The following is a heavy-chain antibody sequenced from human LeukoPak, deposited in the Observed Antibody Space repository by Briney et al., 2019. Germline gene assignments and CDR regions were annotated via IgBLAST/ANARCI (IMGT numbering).Heavy chain of an antibody. D-gene: IGHD1-26*01. CDR1: GGSINSYY. CDR3: ARHDRNSGRYYDFDY. V-gene: IGHV4-59*08. Sequence: SETLSLTCTVSGGSINSYYWSWIRQPLGKGLEWVGYIYYSGSTRYNPSLKSRVTMSVDTSKNQFSLKLTSVTAADTAVYYCARHDRNSGRYYDFDYWGQGTLVTVSS. J-gene: IGHJ4*02. CDR2: IYYSGST.